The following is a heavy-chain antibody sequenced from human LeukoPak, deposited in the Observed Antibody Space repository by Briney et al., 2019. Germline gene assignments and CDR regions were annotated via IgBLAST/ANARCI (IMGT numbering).Heavy chain of an antibody. V-gene: IGHV3-11*01. CDR1: GFTFDDYG. CDR2: ISSSGSTI. D-gene: IGHD3-16*02. CDR3: ARDASEITFGGVIVSPLGEPTFTYDY. Sequence: GGSLRLSCAASGFTFDDYGMNWVRQAPGKGLEWIPYISSSGSTIFYADSVKGRFTISRDNAKNSLYLQMNSLRAEDTAVYYCARDASEITFGGVIVSPLGEPTFTYDYWGQGTLVTVSS. J-gene: IGHJ4*02.